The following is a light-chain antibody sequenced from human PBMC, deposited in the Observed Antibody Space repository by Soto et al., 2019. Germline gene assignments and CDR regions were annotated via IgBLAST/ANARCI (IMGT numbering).Light chain of an antibody. J-gene: IGKJ1*01. Sequence: DIVMTQSPASLSVSPGNRATLSCRASQSVSSSYLAWYQQKPGQAPRLLIYGASNRATGIPDRFSGSGSGTDFTLTISRLEPEDFAVYYCQQCGDSPWTFGQGTKVDI. V-gene: IGKV3-20*01. CDR2: GAS. CDR1: QSVSSSY. CDR3: QQCGDSPWT.